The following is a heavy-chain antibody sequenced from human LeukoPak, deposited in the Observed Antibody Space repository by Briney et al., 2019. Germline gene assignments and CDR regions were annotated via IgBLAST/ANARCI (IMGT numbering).Heavy chain of an antibody. CDR1: GFTGFTFSSYA. D-gene: IGHD6-19*01. Sequence: PGGSLRLSCAASGFTGFTFSSYAMSWVRQAPGKGLVWVSLINSDGSTTKYADSVKGRFTMSRDNAKNTLYLEMNSLRGEDTAVYYCATGGSSGWYYFEYWGQGTLVTVSS. CDR2: INSDGSTT. CDR3: ATGGSSGWYYFEY. J-gene: IGHJ4*02. V-gene: IGHV3-74*03.